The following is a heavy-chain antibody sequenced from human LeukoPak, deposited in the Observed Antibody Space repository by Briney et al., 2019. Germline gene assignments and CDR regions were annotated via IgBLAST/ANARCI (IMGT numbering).Heavy chain of an antibody. CDR3: ARGSRYCHTTTNCYSFDY. CDR1: GGSISSYY. J-gene: IGHJ4*02. Sequence: SETLSLTCTVSGGSISSYYWSWIRQPPGKGLEWIGYIYYSGSNYYNPSLKSRVTISVDTSKNQFSLKLSSVTAADTAVYYCARGSRYCHTTTNCYSFDYWGQGTLVTVSS. V-gene: IGHV4-59*01. D-gene: IGHD2-2*01. CDR2: IYYSGSN.